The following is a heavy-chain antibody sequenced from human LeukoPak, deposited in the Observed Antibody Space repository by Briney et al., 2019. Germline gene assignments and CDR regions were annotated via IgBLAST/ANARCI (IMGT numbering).Heavy chain of an antibody. CDR3: ARDWVNYDSSGYYFDY. J-gene: IGHJ4*02. V-gene: IGHV3-7*01. CDR2: IKQDGSEK. CDR1: GFTVSSNS. Sequence: GGSLRLSCTVSGFTVSSNSMSWVRQAPGKGLEWVANIKQDGSEKYYVDSVKGRFTISRDNAKNSVYLQMNSLRAEATAVYYCARDWVNYDSSGYYFDYWGQGTLVTVSS. D-gene: IGHD3-22*01.